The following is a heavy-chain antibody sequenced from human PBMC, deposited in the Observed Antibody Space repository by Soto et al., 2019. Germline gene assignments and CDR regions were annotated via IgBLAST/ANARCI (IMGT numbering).Heavy chain of an antibody. D-gene: IGHD3-22*01. CDR1: GFTFSSYA. CDR3: AKGLLDYYYSSGYLPPVY. V-gene: IGHV3-23*01. CDR2: ISGSGGST. J-gene: IGHJ4*02. Sequence: EVQLLESGGGLVQPGGSLRLSCAASGFTFSSYAMSWVRQAPGKGLEWVSAISGSGGSTYYADSVKGRFTISRDNSKNTLYLQMNSRRAEDTAVYDCAKGLLDYYYSSGYLPPVYWGQGTLVTVSS.